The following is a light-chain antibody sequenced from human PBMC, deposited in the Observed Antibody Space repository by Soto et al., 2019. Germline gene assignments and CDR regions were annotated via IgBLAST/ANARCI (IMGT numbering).Light chain of an antibody. CDR1: QSVSSY. Sequence: EIVLTQSPATLSLSPGNRATLSCRASQSVSSYLAWYQQKPGQAPRLLIYDASNRATGIPARFSGSGSGTDFTLTITSLEPEDFAVYYCQHSSNWPSTFGGGTKVEIK. CDR2: DAS. CDR3: QHSSNWPST. V-gene: IGKV3-11*01. J-gene: IGKJ4*01.